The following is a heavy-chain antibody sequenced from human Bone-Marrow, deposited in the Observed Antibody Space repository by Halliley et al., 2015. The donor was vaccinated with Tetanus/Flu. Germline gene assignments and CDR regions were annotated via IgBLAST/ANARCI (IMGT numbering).Heavy chain of an antibody. V-gene: IGHV4-59*01. D-gene: IGHD6-19*01. CDR1: GGSISTYY. Sequence: LRLSCTVSGGSISTYYLSWIRQPPGKGLGWIGYIYYSENTNYNPSLKRRATISVDTSKNQFSLRLTSVTAADTAVYYCASHSGWANFDYWGQGILVNVSS. CDR2: IYYSENT. J-gene: IGHJ4*02. CDR3: ASHSGWANFDY.